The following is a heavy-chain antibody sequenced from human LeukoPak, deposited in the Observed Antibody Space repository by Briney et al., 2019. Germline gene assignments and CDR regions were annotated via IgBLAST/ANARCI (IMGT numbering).Heavy chain of an antibody. D-gene: IGHD2-2*01. V-gene: IGHV4-59*08. CDR3: ASQAAANSIDY. Sequence: SETLSLTCTVSGGSISNYYWSWIRQPPGKGLEWIGYINYSGSTTYNPSLKSRVTISVDTSKNQFSLKLTSATAADTAVYYCASQAAANSIDYWGQGTVVTVSS. J-gene: IGHJ4*02. CDR2: INYSGST. CDR1: GGSISNYY.